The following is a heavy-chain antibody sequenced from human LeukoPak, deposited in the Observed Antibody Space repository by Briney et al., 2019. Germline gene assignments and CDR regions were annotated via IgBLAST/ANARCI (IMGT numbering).Heavy chain of an antibody. CDR2: IYYSGST. Sequence: SETLSLTCTVSGGSISSYYWSWIRQPPGKGLEWIGYIYYSGSTNYNPSLKSRVTISVDTSKNQFSLQLNSVTPEDTAVYYCAREGMERRSYYYYYMDVWGKGTTVTVSS. D-gene: IGHD1-1*01. CDR1: GGSISSYY. V-gene: IGHV4-59*12. CDR3: AREGMERRSYYYYYMDV. J-gene: IGHJ6*03.